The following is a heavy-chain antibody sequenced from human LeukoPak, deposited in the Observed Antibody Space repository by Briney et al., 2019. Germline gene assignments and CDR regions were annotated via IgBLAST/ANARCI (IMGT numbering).Heavy chain of an antibody. CDR3: ARDSSPGGYYYGSEH. J-gene: IGHJ1*01. CDR2: ISAYNGNT. V-gene: IGHV1-18*01. D-gene: IGHD3-10*01. Sequence: GASVKVSCKASGYTFTSYGISWVRQAPGQGLEWMGWISAYNGNTNYAQKLQGRVTMTTDTSTSTAYMELRSLRSDDTAVYYCARDSSPGGYYYGSEHWGQGTLVTVSS. CDR1: GYTFTSYG.